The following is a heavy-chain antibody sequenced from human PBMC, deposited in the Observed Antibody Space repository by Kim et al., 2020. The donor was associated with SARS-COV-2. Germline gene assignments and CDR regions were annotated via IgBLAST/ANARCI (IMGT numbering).Heavy chain of an antibody. CDR2: TYYRSKWYN. CDR1: GDSVSSNSGA. D-gene: IGHD6-19*01. J-gene: IGHJ5*02. Sequence: SQTLSLTCAISGDSVSSNSGAWNWIRQSPSRGLEWLGRTYYRSKWYNDYAVSVKGRITINPDTSKNQFSLQLNSVTPEDTAVYYCARDVPSGVWYGGGWFDPWGQGTLVTVSS. V-gene: IGHV6-1*01. CDR3: ARDVPSGVWYGGGWFDP.